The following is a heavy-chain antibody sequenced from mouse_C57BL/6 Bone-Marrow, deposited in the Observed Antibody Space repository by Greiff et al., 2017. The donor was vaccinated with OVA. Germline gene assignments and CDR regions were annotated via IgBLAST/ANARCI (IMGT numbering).Heavy chain of an antibody. CDR3: ALRGYDYDGPPYWYFDV. Sequence: QVHVKQSGPELVKPGASVKISCKASGYAFSSSWMNWVKQRPGKGLEWIGRIYPGDGDTNYNGKFKGKATLTADKSSSTAYMQLSSLTSEDSAVYFCALRGYDYDGPPYWYFDVWGTGTTVTVSS. V-gene: IGHV1-82*01. J-gene: IGHJ1*03. CDR2: IYPGDGDT. CDR1: GYAFSSSW. D-gene: IGHD2-4*01.